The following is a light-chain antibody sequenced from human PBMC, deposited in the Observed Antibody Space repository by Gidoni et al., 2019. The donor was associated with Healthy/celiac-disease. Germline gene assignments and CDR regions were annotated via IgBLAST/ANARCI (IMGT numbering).Light chain of an antibody. J-gene: IGLJ1*01. CDR1: SSNIGSNT. CDR3: AAWDDSLNGWV. V-gene: IGLV1-44*01. CDR2: SNN. Sequence: QSVLTQPPSASVTPAQRVTISCSGSSSNIGSNTVNWYQQLPGTAPKLLIYSNNQRPSGVPDRFSGSKSGTSASLAISGLQSEDEADYYCAAWDDSLNGWVFGTGTKVTVL.